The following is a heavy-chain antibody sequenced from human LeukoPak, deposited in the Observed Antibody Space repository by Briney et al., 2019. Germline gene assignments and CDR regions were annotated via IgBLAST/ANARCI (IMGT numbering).Heavy chain of an antibody. J-gene: IGHJ4*02. V-gene: IGHV3-11*01. CDR2: IGASGSTR. CDR3: ARDPWPEPSGGYSLGY. CDR1: GFTFRKYY. D-gene: IGHD3-22*01. Sequence: GGSLRLSCAASGFTFRKYYMSWIRQAPGKGPEWVAYIGASGSTRYYRDSVNGRFTISRDNDKNSLYLRMNSLRAEDTAVYYCARDPWPEPSGGYSLGYWGQGTLVTVSS.